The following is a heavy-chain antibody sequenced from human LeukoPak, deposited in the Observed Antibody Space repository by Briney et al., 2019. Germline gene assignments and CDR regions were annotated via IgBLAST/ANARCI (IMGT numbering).Heavy chain of an antibody. CDR3: ARGRYCSGGRCYSDFDY. CDR1: GFTFSSYE. D-gene: IGHD2-15*01. J-gene: IGHJ4*02. Sequence: PGGSLRLSCAASGFTFSSYEMNWVRQAPGKGLEWISDISPSGRTMSYADSVKGRFTISRDNAKNSLYMQMNSLRAEDTAVYYCARGRYCSGGRCYSDFDYWGQGTLVTVFS. CDR2: ISPSGRTM. V-gene: IGHV3-48*03.